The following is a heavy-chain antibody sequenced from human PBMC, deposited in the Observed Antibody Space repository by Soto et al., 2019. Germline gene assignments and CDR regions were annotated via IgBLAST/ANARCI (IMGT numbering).Heavy chain of an antibody. D-gene: IGHD3-22*01. CDR2: IYPGDSDT. J-gene: IGHJ5*02. Sequence: PGESLKISCKGSGYSFTSYWIGWVRQMPGKGLEWMGIIYPGDSDTRYSPSFQGQVTISADKSISTAYLQWSSLKASDTAMYYCARLGNYNSSGPHWFDPWGQGTLVTVSS. CDR3: ARLGNYNSSGPHWFDP. CDR1: GYSFTSYW. V-gene: IGHV5-51*01.